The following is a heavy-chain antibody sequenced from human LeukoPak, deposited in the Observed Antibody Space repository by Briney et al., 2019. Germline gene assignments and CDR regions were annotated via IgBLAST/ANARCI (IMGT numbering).Heavy chain of an antibody. Sequence: GGSLRLSCAASGFTFDDYAMHWVRQAPGKGLEWVSGISWNSGSIGYADSVKGRFTISRDNAKNSLYLQMNSLRAEDTAVYYCARGSHSSGWYGRSYYFDYWGQGTLVTVSS. J-gene: IGHJ4*02. D-gene: IGHD6-19*01. CDR2: ISWNSGSI. V-gene: IGHV3-9*01. CDR1: GFTFDDYA. CDR3: ARGSHSSGWYGRSYYFDY.